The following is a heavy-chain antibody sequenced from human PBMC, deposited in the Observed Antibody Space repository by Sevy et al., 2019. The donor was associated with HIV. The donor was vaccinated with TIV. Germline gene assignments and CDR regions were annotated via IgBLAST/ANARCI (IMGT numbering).Heavy chain of an antibody. CDR1: GGSIRTSGDY. CDR3: AIPGDSGDLRGGYQYTVAI. D-gene: IGHD6-25*01. J-gene: IGHJ6*02. V-gene: IGHV4-39*01. Sequence: SETLSLTCTVSGGSIRTSGDYWGWIRQPPGKGLEWIGSVYYSGRTHYNSSLSGRVTISVVTSKNQFSLRLSSVTAADTAVYYCAIPGDSGDLRGGYQYTVAIWGQGTTVTVSS. CDR2: VYYSGRT.